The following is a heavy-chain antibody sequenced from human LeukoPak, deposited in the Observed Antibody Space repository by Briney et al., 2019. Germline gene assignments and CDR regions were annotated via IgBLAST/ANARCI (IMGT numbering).Heavy chain of an antibody. J-gene: IGHJ6*03. CDR2: IKQDGSEK. Sequence: GGSLRLSCAASGFTFSSYWMSWVRQAPGKGLEWVANIKQDGSEKYYADSVKGRFTISRDNSKNTLYLQMNSLRAEDTAVYYCAKERIATTPGYYMDVWGKGTTVTVSS. V-gene: IGHV3-7*01. CDR1: GFTFSSYW. CDR3: AKERIATTPGYYMDV. D-gene: IGHD6-13*01.